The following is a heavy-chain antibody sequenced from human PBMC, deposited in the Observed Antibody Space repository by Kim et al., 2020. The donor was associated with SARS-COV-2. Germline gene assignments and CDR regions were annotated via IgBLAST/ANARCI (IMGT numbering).Heavy chain of an antibody. J-gene: IGHJ3*02. V-gene: IGHV3-9*01. CDR1: GFTFDDYA. D-gene: IGHD3-16*01. CDR2: ISWNSGSI. CDR3: AKVFSRGLGADAFDI. Sequence: GGSLRLSCAASGFTFDDYAMHWVRQAPGKGLEWVSGISWNSGSIGYADSVKGRFTISRDNAKNSLYLQMNSLRAEDTALYYCAKVFSRGLGADAFDIWGQGTMVTVSS.